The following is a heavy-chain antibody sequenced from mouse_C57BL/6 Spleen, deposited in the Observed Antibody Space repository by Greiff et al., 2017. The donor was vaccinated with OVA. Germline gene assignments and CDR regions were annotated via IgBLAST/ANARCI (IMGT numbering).Heavy chain of an antibody. D-gene: IGHD2-5*01. CDR1: GYAFTNYL. J-gene: IGHJ3*01. CDR2: INPGSGGT. V-gene: IGHV1-54*01. CDR3: ATYSNYIFAY. Sequence: QVQLQQSGAELVRPGPSVKVSCKASGYAFTNYLIEWVKQRPGQGLEWIGVINPGSGGTNYNEKFKGKATLTADKSSSTAYMQLSSLTSEDSAVYFCATYSNYIFAYWGQGTLVTVSA.